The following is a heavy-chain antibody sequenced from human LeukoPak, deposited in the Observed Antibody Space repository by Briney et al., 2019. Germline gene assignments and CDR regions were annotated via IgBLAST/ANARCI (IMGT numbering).Heavy chain of an antibody. CDR3: GRASQDYYGSGSYYRGGDAFDI. CDR2: IIPILGIA. CDR1: GGTFLNYA. D-gene: IGHD3-10*01. J-gene: IGHJ3*02. Sequence: SVKVSRKTSGGTFLNYAISWVRQAPGQGREWMGRIIPILGIANYAQNFQARIKLTADKSTSTAYLELRSLRSDDTAVYYCGRASQDYYGSGSYYRGGDAFDIWGQGTMVTVSS. V-gene: IGHV1-69*04.